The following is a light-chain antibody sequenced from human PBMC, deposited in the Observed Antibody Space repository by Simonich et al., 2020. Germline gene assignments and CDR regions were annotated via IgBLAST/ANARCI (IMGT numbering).Light chain of an antibody. CDR2: DGS. J-gene: IGLJ7*01. CDR3: CSYAGSSTFAV. V-gene: IGLV2-23*01. CDR1: SMDVGGYNL. Sequence: QSALTQPASVSGSPGQSITISCTGTSMDVGGYNLVSWYQQHPGKAPKLMIYDGSKRPSGVSNRFSGSKSGNTASLTISGLQAEDEADYYCCSYAGSSTFAVFGGGTQLTVL.